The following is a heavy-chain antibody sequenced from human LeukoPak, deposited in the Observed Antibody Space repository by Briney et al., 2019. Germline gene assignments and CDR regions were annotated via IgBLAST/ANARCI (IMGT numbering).Heavy chain of an antibody. CDR2: ISSNGGST. CDR3: ARSGRSGYNYPMDY. V-gene: IGHV3-64*01. CDR1: GFTFSSYA. Sequence: GRSLRLSCAASGFTFSSYAMHWVRQAPGKGLEYVSAISSNGGSTYYANSVKGRFTISRDNSKNTLYLQMGSLRAEDMAVYYCARSGRSGYNYPMDYWGQGTLVIVSS. J-gene: IGHJ4*02. D-gene: IGHD5-18*01.